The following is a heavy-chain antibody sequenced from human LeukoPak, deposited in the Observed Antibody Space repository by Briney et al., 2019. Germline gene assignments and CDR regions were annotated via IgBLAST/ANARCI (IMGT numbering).Heavy chain of an antibody. Sequence: PGGSLRLSCAASGFTFSSYAVSWVRQATGKGLQWGSAISGSGGSTYYADSVKGRFTISRDNYKNTLYLHMNSLRAEDTAVYYCAKDTYDYSVSWGQGTLVTVSS. CDR2: ISGSGGST. V-gene: IGHV3-23*01. CDR3: AKDTYDYSVS. D-gene: IGHD4/OR15-4a*01. CDR1: GFTFSSYA. J-gene: IGHJ5*02.